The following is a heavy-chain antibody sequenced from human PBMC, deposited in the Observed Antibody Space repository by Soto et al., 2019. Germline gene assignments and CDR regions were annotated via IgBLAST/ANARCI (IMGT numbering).Heavy chain of an antibody. CDR2: ISGSGGST. D-gene: IGHD3-10*01. Sequence: EAHQMESGGGLVQPGGSLRVSCTASGFNLSNYAMSWVRQVQGRGLEWISGISGSGGSTNYADSVKGRFTISRDKAENTLYLQMNSLRAEDTAVHYCASWAHPAGALFFGPFDYWGQGALVTVSS. CDR1: GFNLSNYA. V-gene: IGHV3-23*01. J-gene: IGHJ4*02. CDR3: ASWAHPAGALFFGPFDY.